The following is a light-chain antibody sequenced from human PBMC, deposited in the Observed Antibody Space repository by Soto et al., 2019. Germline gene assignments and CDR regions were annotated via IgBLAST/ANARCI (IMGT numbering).Light chain of an antibody. J-gene: IGLJ1*01. V-gene: IGLV2-14*01. CDR2: EVS. CDR1: SSDVGGYKY. CDR3: SSFTSSYTFV. Sequence: QSVLTQPASVSGSPGQSIAISCTGTSSDVGGYKYVSWYQQHPGKAPKLLISEVSNRPSGVSDRFSGSKSGNTASLTISGLQAEDEADYYCSSFTSSYTFVCGSGTKVTVL.